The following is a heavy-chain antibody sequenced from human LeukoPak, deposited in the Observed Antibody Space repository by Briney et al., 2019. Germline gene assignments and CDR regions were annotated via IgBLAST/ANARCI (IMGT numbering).Heavy chain of an antibody. CDR2: IFNRGST. V-gene: IGHV4-59*11. D-gene: IGHD5-18*01. Sequence: PSETLSLTCTVSGFSISSHYWSWIRQSPGKGLEWIGYIFNRGSTNYSPSLKSRATMSVDASKNQFSLKLSSVTAADAAVYYCARDTAIFEYWGQGTLVSVSS. CDR1: GFSISSHY. CDR3: ARDTAIFEY. J-gene: IGHJ4*02.